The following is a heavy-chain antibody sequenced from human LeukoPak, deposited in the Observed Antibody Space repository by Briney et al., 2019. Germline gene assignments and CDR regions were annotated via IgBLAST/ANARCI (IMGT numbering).Heavy chain of an antibody. J-gene: IGHJ4*02. CDR2: IYTSGST. CDR1: GGSISSYY. V-gene: IGHV4-4*07. CDR3: ARDRPEPYYYDSSGYHY. D-gene: IGHD3-22*01. Sequence: PSETLSLTCTVSGGSISSYYWSWIRQPAGKGLEWIGRIYTSGSTNYNPSLKSRVTMSVDTSKNQFSLKLSSVTAADTAVYYCARDRPEPYYYDSSGYHYWGQGTLVTVSS.